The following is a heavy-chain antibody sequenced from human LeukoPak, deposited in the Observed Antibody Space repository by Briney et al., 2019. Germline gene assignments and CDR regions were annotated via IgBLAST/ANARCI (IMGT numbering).Heavy chain of an antibody. CDR1: GGSTNIYY. CDR3: ARVKASSTSWTFDQ. J-gene: IGHJ4*02. D-gene: IGHD2-2*01. CDR2: IYSSGST. V-gene: IGHV4-4*07. Sequence: SETLSLTCSVSGGSTNIYYWSWIRQSGGKGLEWIGRIYSSGSTVYNPSLNSRLTMSIDTSKNQFSLTLKSVTATDTAVYYCARVKASSTSWTFDQWGQGALVTVSS.